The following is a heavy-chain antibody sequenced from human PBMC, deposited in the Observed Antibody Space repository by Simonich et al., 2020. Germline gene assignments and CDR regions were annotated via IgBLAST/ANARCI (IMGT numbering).Heavy chain of an antibody. CDR3: ARVDNWNYFDY. V-gene: IGHV4-38-2*01. D-gene: IGHD1-20*01. Sequence: QVQLQESGPGLVKPSETLSLTCAVSGYSISSGYYWGWIRQPPGKGLEWIGSIYHSGGPYYNPSLKSRVTISVDTSKNQFSLKLSSVTAADTAVYYCARVDNWNYFDYWGQGTLVTVSS. J-gene: IGHJ4*02. CDR1: GYSISSGYY. CDR2: IYHSGGP.